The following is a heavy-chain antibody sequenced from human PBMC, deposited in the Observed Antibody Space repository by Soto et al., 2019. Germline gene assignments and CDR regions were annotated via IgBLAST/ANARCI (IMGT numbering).Heavy chain of an antibody. Sequence: GGSLRLSCAASGFTFSIYDMHWVRQATGKGLEWVSAIGTAGDTYYPGSVKGRFTISRENAKNSLYLQMNSLRAGDTAVYYCARGRRQGLAPGLEFDYWGQGTLVTVSS. CDR1: GFTFSIYD. CDR2: IGTAGDT. D-gene: IGHD6-19*01. V-gene: IGHV3-13*01. J-gene: IGHJ4*02. CDR3: ARGRRQGLAPGLEFDY.